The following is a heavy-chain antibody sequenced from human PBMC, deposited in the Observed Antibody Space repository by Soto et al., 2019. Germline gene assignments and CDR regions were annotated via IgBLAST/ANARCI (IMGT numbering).Heavy chain of an antibody. CDR2: TRSNGEHT. CDR3: AKDSKSVSVSAARVYGMDV. Sequence: GGSLRLSCAGSGFMFSNFAMTWVRQSPGKGLEWVSTTRSNGEHTYYADSVKGRFTVSRDNSKNTLFLEMGSLRAEDTAIYYCAKDSKSVSVSAARVYGMDVWGQGTTVTVSS. D-gene: IGHD2-2*01. CDR1: GFMFSNFA. J-gene: IGHJ6*02. V-gene: IGHV3-23*01.